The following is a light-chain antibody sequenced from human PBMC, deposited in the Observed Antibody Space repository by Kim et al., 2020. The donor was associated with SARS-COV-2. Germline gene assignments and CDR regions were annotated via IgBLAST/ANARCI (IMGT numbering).Light chain of an antibody. CDR3: QQYITYSHT. CDR1: QSIRNW. J-gene: IGKJ2*01. V-gene: IGKV1-5*03. CDR2: KAS. Sequence: SASVGDRVTITCRASQSIRNWLAWYQLRRGKAPRLLVYKASTLETEVPSRFSGSGSGTEFTLTISSLQPDDFATYYCQQYITYSHTFGQGTKLEI.